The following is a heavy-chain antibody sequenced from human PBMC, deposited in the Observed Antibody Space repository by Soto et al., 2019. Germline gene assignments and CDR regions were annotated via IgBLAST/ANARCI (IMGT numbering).Heavy chain of an antibody. D-gene: IGHD2-15*01. Sequence: GESLKIACKGSGYSFTSYWIGWVRQMPGKGLEWMGIIYPGDSDTRYSPSFQGQVTISADKSISTAYLQWSSLKASDTAMYYCARTIMKCSSGSSYFVGYYYYGMDVWGQGTTVTVSS. CDR1: GYSFTSYW. V-gene: IGHV5-51*01. CDR3: ARTIMKCSSGSSYFVGYYYYGMDV. CDR2: IYPGDSDT. J-gene: IGHJ6*02.